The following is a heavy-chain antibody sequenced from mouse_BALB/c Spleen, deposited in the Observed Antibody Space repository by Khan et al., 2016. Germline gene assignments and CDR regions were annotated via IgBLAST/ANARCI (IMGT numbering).Heavy chain of an antibody. CDR2: ISYDGST. Sequence: EVELVESGPGLVKPSQSLSLTCSVTGYSITSGYYWNWIRQFPGNKLEWMGYISYDGSTNYNPSLKNRISITRDTSTNQFFLKLNSVTSEDTSTYYCVTVRRVYAMDYWGQGTSVTVSS. D-gene: IGHD2-14*01. V-gene: IGHV3-6*02. J-gene: IGHJ4*01. CDR1: GYSITSGYY. CDR3: VTVRRVYAMDY.